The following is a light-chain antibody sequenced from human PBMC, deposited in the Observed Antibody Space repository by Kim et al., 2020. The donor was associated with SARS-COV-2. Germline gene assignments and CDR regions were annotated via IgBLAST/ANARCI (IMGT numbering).Light chain of an antibody. V-gene: IGKV3-20*01. CDR2: GAS. Sequence: EIVLTQSPGTLSLSPGERATLSCRASQSVSSSYLAWYQQKPGQAPRLLIYGASSRATGIPDRFSGSGSVTDFTLTISRLEPEDFAVYYCQQYGSSPPPFGQGTKLEI. CDR1: QSVSSSY. CDR3: QQYGSSPPP. J-gene: IGKJ2*01.